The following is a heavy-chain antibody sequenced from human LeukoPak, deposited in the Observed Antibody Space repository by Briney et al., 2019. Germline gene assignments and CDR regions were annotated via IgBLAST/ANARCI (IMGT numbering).Heavy chain of an antibody. CDR1: GFTFSTYG. V-gene: IGHV3-30*02. J-gene: IGHJ6*03. D-gene: IGHD4-17*01. CDR2: IRYDGSHK. Sequence: GGSLRLSCSASGFTFSTYGMHCVRQAPGKGLEWVTFIRYDGSHKNYADSVKGRFTISRDNSKNTVYVQMKSLRAEDTAVYYCAKDPADYGDYGAYYMDVWGKGTTVTVSS. CDR3: AKDPADYGDYGAYYMDV.